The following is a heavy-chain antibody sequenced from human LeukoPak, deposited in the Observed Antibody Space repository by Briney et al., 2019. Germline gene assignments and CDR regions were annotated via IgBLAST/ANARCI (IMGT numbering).Heavy chain of an antibody. CDR2: IYSGGTT. D-gene: IGHD3-16*01. CDR1: GFTVINNY. CDR3: STSPSWGG. Sequence: GGSLRLSCAASGFTVINNYMTWVRQAPGKGLEWVSVIYSGGTTHYADSVKGRFTISRDNSKNTLYLQMNSLRVDDTAVYYCSTSPSWGGWGKGTTVTVSS. J-gene: IGHJ6*04. V-gene: IGHV3-53*01.